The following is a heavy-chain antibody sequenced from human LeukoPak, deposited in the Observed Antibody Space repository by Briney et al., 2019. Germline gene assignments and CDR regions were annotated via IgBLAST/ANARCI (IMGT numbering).Heavy chain of an antibody. Sequence: GESLRLSCAASGFTFSNYAMHWVRQAPGKGLEWVAVISYDGSNKYYADSVKGRFTISRDNSKNTLYLQMNSLRAEDTAVYYCARDQTYGSGARPFDYWGQGTLVTVSS. CDR1: GFTFSNYA. J-gene: IGHJ4*02. CDR3: ARDQTYGSGARPFDY. V-gene: IGHV3-30-3*01. D-gene: IGHD3-10*01. CDR2: ISYDGSNK.